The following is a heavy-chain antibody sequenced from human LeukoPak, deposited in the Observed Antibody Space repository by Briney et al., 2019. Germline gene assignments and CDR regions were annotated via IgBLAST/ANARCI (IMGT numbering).Heavy chain of an antibody. CDR3: ARDLDGYNGYYFDY. D-gene: IGHD5-24*01. CDR2: IYTSGGT. CDR1: GGSISSYY. Sequence: SETLSLTCTVSGGSISSYYWSWIRQPAGKGLEWIGRIYTSGGTNYNPSLKSRVTMSVDTSKNQFSLKLSSVTAADTAVYYCARDLDGYNGYYFDYWGQGTLVTVSS. V-gene: IGHV4-4*07. J-gene: IGHJ4*02.